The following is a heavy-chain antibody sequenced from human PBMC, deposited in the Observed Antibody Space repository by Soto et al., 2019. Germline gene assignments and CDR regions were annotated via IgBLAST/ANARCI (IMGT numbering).Heavy chain of an antibody. V-gene: IGHV1-69*02. CDR3: ASRYESSAY. CDR1: GGTFSSYT. CDR2: LIPILGIA. J-gene: IGHJ4*02. D-gene: IGHD3-22*01. Sequence: QVQLVQSGAEVKKPGSSVKVSCKASGGTFSSYTISWVRQAPGQGLEWMGRLIPILGIANYAQKFQGRVTITADKSTSTAYMALSSLTSEATAVHSCASRYESSAYWGQGTLVTVSS.